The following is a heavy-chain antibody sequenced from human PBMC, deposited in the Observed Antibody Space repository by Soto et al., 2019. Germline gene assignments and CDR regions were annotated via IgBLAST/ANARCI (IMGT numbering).Heavy chain of an antibody. V-gene: IGHV3-30*18. CDR1: GFTFSSYG. CDR2: ISYDGSNK. D-gene: IGHD3-3*01. Sequence: GGALRLSCAASGFTFSSYGMHWVRQAPGKGLEWVAVISYDGSNKYYADSVKGRFTISRDNSKNTLYLQMNSLRAEDTAVYYCAKDYTYYDFWSGYSETYYYYGMDVWGQGTTVTVSS. CDR3: AKDYTYYDFWSGYSETYYYYGMDV. J-gene: IGHJ6*02.